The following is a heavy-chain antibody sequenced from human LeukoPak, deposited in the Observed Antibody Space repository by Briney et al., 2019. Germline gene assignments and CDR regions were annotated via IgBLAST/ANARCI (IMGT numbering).Heavy chain of an antibody. CDR1: GYTFTSYY. Sequence: GASVKVSCKASGYTFTSYYMHWVRQAPGQGLEWMGIINPSGGSTSYAQKFQGRVTMTRDTSTSTVYMELSSLRSEDTAVYYCARVSVGATSGGYYYYGMDVWGQGTTVTVSS. V-gene: IGHV1-46*01. J-gene: IGHJ6*02. D-gene: IGHD1-26*01. CDR2: INPSGGST. CDR3: ARVSVGATSGGYYYYGMDV.